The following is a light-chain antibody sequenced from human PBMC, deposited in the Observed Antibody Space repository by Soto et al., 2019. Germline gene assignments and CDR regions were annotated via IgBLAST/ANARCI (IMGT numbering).Light chain of an antibody. CDR1: QSVSSNY. V-gene: IGKV3-20*01. CDR3: QQYGNSQT. J-gene: IGKJ1*01. Sequence: EIVLTQSPGTQSSSPGERATLSRRANQSVSSNYLAWYQQKHGQAPRRLIYGASSRAIGIPDRFSGSGAGKDFTLTISRLEPEDSAVYYCQQYGNSQTFGQGTKVEIK. CDR2: GAS.